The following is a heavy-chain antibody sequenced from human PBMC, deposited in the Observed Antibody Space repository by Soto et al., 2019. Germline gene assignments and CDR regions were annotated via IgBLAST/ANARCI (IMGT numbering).Heavy chain of an antibody. J-gene: IGHJ5*02. Sequence: QVQLVQSGAEVKKPGASVKVSCKASGYTFTSYYRHLVPQAPGQGLEWMGIINPSGGSTSYAQKFQGRFTMTRDTSTSTVYMELSSLRSEDTAVYCFARDGYGAYSGFSPWGQGTLVTVSS. CDR1: GYTFTSYY. V-gene: IGHV1-46*01. CDR2: INPSGGST. D-gene: IGHD4-17*01. CDR3: ARDGYGAYSGFSP.